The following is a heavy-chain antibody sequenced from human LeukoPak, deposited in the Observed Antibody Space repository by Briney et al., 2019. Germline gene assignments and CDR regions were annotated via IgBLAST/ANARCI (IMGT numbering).Heavy chain of an antibody. D-gene: IGHD6-13*01. CDR1: GGSISSGGYY. J-gene: IGHJ4*02. CDR2: IYYSGST. Sequence: PSQTLSLTCTVSGGSISSGGYYWSWIRQHPGKGLEWIGYIYYSGSTYYKLSLKSRVTISVDTSKNQFSLKVISVTAADTAVYYCARFVAAADYFDYWGQGTLVTISS. V-gene: IGHV4-31*03. CDR3: ARFVAAADYFDY.